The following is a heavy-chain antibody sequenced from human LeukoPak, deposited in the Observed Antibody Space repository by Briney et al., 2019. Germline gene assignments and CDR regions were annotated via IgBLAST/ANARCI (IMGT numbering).Heavy chain of an antibody. V-gene: IGHV3-15*01. CDR3: TTDSSGWYSLGY. J-gene: IGHJ4*02. D-gene: IGHD6-19*01. CDR1: GFTFSNAW. Sequence: GGSLRLSCAASGFTFSNAWMSWVRQAPGKGLEWVGRIKSKTDGRTTDYAAPVKGRFTISRDDSKNTLYLQMNSLKTEDTAVYYCTTDSSGWYSLGYWGQGTLVTVSS. CDR2: IKSKTDGRTT.